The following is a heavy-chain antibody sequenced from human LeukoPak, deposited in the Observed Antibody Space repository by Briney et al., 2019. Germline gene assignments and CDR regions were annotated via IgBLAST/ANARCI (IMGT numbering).Heavy chain of an antibody. CDR3: TTNDAFDI. CDR1: GFTFSNAW. V-gene: IGHV3-15*01. J-gene: IGHJ3*02. CDR2: IKRKADGGTT. Sequence: KPGGSLRLSCAASGFTFSNAWMNWVRQAPGKGLEWVGRIKRKADGGTTDYAAPVKGRFTISRDDSKNTLYLQMNSLKTEDTAVYYCTTNDAFDIWGQGTMVTVSS.